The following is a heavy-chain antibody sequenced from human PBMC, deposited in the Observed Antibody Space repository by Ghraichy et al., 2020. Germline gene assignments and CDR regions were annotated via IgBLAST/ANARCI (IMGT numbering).Heavy chain of an antibody. V-gene: IGHV3-7*01. D-gene: IGHD6-19*01. CDR3: ARDLGGGWYFDY. J-gene: IGHJ4*02. CDR1: GFIFSGYW. Sequence: ESLNISCAASGFIFSGYWMSWVRQAPGKGPEWVANIKKDGSEKYYVDSVKGRFTISRDNAENSLYLQMNSLRAEDTAVYYCARDLGGGWYFDYWGQGALVTVSS. CDR2: IKKDGSEK.